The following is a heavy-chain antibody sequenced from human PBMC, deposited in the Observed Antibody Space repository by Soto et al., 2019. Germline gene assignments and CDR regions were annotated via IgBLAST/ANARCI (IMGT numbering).Heavy chain of an antibody. V-gene: IGHV4-34*01. CDR2: INHSGST. CDR1: GGSFSGYY. Sequence: SETLSLTCAVYGGSFSGYYWSWIRQPPGKGLEWIGEINHSGSTNYNPSLKSRVTISVDTSKNQFSLKLSSVTAADTAVYYCARAVPFGVVRSCGQGTLVTVSS. CDR3: ARAVPFGVVRS. J-gene: IGHJ5*02. D-gene: IGHD3-3*01.